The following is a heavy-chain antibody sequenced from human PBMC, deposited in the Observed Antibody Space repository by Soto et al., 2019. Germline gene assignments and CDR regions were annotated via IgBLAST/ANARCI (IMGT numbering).Heavy chain of an antibody. Sequence: ASVKVSCKASGYTSTSYAMHWVRQAPGQRLEWMGWINAGNGNTKYSQKFQGRVTITRDTSASTAYMELSSLRSEDTAVYYCASDRDPYYYYYGMDVWGQGTTVTVS. CDR1: GYTSTSYA. CDR2: INAGNGNT. V-gene: IGHV1-3*01. J-gene: IGHJ6*02. CDR3: ASDRDPYYYYYGMDV. D-gene: IGHD2-21*02.